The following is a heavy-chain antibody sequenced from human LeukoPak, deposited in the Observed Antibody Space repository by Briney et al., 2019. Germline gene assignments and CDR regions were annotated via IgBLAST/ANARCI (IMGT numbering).Heavy chain of an antibody. CDR2: IYHSGST. CDR3: ARDVVVAATAEYYYDSSGYYYEVWFDP. CDR1: GYSISSGYY. J-gene: IGHJ5*02. Sequence: SETLSLTCAVSGYSISSGYYWGWIPQPPGKGLEGFGSIYHSGSTYYNPSPKRRVTISADTSKSQFSLKLSSVTAADTALYYCARDVVVAATAEYYYDSSGYYYEVWFDPWGQGTLVTVSS. D-gene: IGHD3-22*01. V-gene: IGHV4-38-2*02.